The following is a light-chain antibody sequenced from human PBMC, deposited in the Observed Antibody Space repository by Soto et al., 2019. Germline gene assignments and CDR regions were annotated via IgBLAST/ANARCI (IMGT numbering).Light chain of an antibody. J-gene: IGLJ2*01. CDR2: DVS. Sequence: QSALTQPPSASGSPGQSVTISCTGPSSDVGGYNYVSWYQQHPGKAPKLMIYDVSKRPSGVPDRFSGSKSGNTASLTVSGLQAEDEADYYCSSYAGSKTLFGGGTKLTVL. V-gene: IGLV2-8*01. CDR3: SSYAGSKTL. CDR1: SSDVGGYNY.